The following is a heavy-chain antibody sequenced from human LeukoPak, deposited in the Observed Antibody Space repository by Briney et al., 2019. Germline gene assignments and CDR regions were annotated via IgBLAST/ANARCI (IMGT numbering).Heavy chain of an antibody. V-gene: IGHV1-8*03. CDR2: INPKSGRT. J-gene: IGHJ4*02. CDR3: ARETSSRYFDY. CDR1: GYTFTNYD. Sequence: ASVKVSCKTSGYTFTNYDINWVRQATGQGLEWMGWINPKSGRTGCAQKFQGRVTITRNTSISTAYMELSSLRSEDTAVYYCARETSSRYFDYWGQGTLLTVSS.